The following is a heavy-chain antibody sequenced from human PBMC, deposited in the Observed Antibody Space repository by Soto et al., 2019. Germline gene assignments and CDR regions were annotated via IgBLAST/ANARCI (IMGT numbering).Heavy chain of an antibody. CDR2: IKSKTDGGTT. D-gene: IGHD3-9*01. CDR1: GFTFSNAW. J-gene: IGHJ6*02. V-gene: IGHV3-15*07. Sequence: GGSLRLSCAASGFTFSNAWMNWVRQAPGKGLEWVGRIKSKTDGGTTDYAAPVKGRFTISRDDSKNTLYLQMNSLKTEDTAVYYCTTEGPYYDILTGYYSPYYYYYGMDVWGQGTTVTV. CDR3: TTEGPYYDILTGYYSPYYYYYGMDV.